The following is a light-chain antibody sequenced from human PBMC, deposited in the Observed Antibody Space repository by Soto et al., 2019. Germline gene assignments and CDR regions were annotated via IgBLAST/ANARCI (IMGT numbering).Light chain of an antibody. CDR2: AAS. CDR1: QDIRSA. V-gene: IGKV1-6*01. Sequence: IQLTQSPSSLSASVGDRVTITCRASQDIRSALGWYQQKPGKVPKLLIYAASTLQSGVPSRFSGSRSGTDFTHTISSLQPEDFATYYCHQYGKSPRTFGQGTKVDIK. CDR3: HQYGKSPRT. J-gene: IGKJ1*01.